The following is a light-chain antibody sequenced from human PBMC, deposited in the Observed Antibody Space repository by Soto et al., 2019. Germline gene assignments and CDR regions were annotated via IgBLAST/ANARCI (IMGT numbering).Light chain of an antibody. CDR2: GSF. CDR3: QQYNDWPLT. Sequence: EIVMTQSPVTLSVYPGERVTLSCRASQSVSSNLAWYQQKPVQAPSLLSYGSFTRATCIPAGFSGTGSGTEFTLTISSLQSEDFALYYCQQYNDWPLTFGQGTKVDIK. J-gene: IGKJ1*01. V-gene: IGKV3-15*01. CDR1: QSVSSN.